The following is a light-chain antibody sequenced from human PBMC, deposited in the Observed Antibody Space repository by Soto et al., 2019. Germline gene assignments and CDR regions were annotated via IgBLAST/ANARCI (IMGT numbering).Light chain of an antibody. Sequence: EIVLTQSPGTLSLSPGARAPLSCRASQSVSSSYLAWYQQNPGQAPRLLIYGASSRATGIPDRFSGSGSGTDFTLTISRLEPEDFAVYYCQQYGSSLTWTFGQGTKVDIK. CDR1: QSVSSSY. CDR3: QQYGSSLTWT. V-gene: IGKV3-20*01. CDR2: GAS. J-gene: IGKJ1*01.